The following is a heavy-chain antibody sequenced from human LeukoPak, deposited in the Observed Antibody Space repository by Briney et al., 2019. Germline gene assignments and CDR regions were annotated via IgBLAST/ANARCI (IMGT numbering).Heavy chain of an antibody. CDR1: GFTVSSNY. D-gene: IGHD1-26*01. CDR2: IYSGGGT. CDR3: ARGRELLHFDY. Sequence: GGSLRLSCAASGFTVSSNYMSWVRQAPGKGLEWVSVIYSGGGTYYADSVKGRFTISRDNSKNTLYLQMNSLRAEDTAVYYCARGRELLHFDYWGQGTLVTVSS. J-gene: IGHJ4*02. V-gene: IGHV3-66*02.